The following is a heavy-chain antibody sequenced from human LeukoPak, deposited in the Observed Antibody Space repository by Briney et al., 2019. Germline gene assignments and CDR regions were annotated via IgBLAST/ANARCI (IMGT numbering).Heavy chain of an antibody. Sequence: GGSLRLSCAASGFTFSSYWMSWVRQAPGKGLEWVANIKQDGSEKYYVDSVKGRFTISRDNAKNSLYLQMNSLRAEDTAVYYCAAEHGRYYSSSSCDWREYSCCYSRGYYYYYGMDVWGQGTTVTVSS. V-gene: IGHV3-7*01. J-gene: IGHJ6*02. CDR3: AAEHGRYYSSSSCDWREYSCCYSRGYYYYYGMDV. CDR1: GFTFSSYW. CDR2: IKQDGSEK. D-gene: IGHD2-2*01.